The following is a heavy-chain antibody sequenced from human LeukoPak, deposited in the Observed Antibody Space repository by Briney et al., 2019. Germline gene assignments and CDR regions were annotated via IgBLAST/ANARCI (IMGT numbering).Heavy chain of an antibody. CDR2: INPNSGGT. D-gene: IGHD3-22*01. CDR3: ARVNYDSSGYSSYYFDY. J-gene: IGHJ4*02. V-gene: IGHV1-2*02. Sequence: GASVKVSCKASGYTFTRYYMHWVRRAPGQGLEWMGWINPNSGGTNYAQKFQGRVTMTRDTSISTAYMELSRLRSDDTAVYYCARVNYDSSGYSSYYFDYWGQGTLVTVSS. CDR1: GYTFTRYY.